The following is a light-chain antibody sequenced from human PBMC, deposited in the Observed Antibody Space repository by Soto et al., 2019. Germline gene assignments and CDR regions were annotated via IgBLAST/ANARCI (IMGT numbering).Light chain of an antibody. Sequence: EIVLTQSPGTLSLSPGERATLSCRASQTISGNYVAWYQQKTGQAPRLLIYGASSRATGIPDRFSGSGSGTDFTLTITRLEPEDFVVYYCQQFDYLITFGQGTRLEIK. CDR3: QQFDYLIT. CDR1: QTISGNY. CDR2: GAS. V-gene: IGKV3-20*01. J-gene: IGKJ5*01.